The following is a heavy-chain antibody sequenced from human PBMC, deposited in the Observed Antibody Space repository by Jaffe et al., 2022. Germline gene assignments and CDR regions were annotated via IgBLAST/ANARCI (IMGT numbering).Heavy chain of an antibody. CDR1: GGTFSSYA. Sequence: QVQLVQSGAEVKKPGSSVKVSCKASGGTFSSYAISWVRQAPGQGLEWMGGIIPIFGTANYAQKFQGRVTITTDESTSTAYMELSSLRSEDTAVYYCARSDYYGSGSYYNPHHYYYYYMDVWGKGTTVTVSS. D-gene: IGHD3-10*01. V-gene: IGHV1-69*05. CDR3: ARSDYYGSGSYYNPHHYYYYYMDV. J-gene: IGHJ6*03. CDR2: IIPIFGTA.